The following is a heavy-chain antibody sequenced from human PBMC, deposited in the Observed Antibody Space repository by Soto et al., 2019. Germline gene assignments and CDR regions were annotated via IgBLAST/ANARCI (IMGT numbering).Heavy chain of an antibody. Sequence: GGSLRLSCAASGFTFSSYAMSWVRQAPGKGLEWVAVISYDGSNKYYAESVKGRFTISRDNSKNTLYLQMNSLRAEDTAVYYCAKDRSIAAAGAYYFDYWGQGTLVTVSS. CDR3: AKDRSIAAAGAYYFDY. J-gene: IGHJ4*02. D-gene: IGHD6-13*01. CDR2: ISYDGSNK. V-gene: IGHV3-30*18. CDR1: GFTFSSYA.